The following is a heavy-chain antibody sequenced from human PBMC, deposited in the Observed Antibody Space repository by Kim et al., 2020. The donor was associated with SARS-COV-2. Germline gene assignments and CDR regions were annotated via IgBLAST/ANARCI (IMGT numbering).Heavy chain of an antibody. CDR2: IYYSGST. CDR1: GGSISSYY. J-gene: IGHJ4*02. Sequence: TLSLTCTVSGGSISSYYWSWIRQPPGKGLEWIGYIYYSGSTNYNPSLKSRVTISVDTSKNQFSLKLSSVTAADTAGYYCARALGLGVTTFDYWGQGTL. D-gene: IGHD1-26*01. V-gene: IGHV4-59*01. CDR3: ARALGLGVTTFDY.